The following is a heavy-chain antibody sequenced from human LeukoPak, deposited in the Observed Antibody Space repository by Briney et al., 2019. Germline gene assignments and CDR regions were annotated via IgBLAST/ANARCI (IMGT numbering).Heavy chain of an antibody. CDR2: INESGST. D-gene: IGHD2-2*01. J-gene: IGHJ4*02. CDR3: ASWLPATKQDY. V-gene: IGHV4-34*01. CDR1: GGSFSAYY. Sequence: SETLSLTCAVYGGSFSAYYWHWIRQPPGKGLEWIGEINESGSTKYNAFLKSRVTISVDTSKNQFSLKLSSVIAADTAVYYCASWLPATKQDYWGQGTLVTGSS.